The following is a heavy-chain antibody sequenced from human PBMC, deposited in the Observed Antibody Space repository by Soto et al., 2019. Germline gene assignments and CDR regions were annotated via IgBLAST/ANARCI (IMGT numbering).Heavy chain of an antibody. V-gene: IGHV3-23*01. J-gene: IGHJ6*03. D-gene: IGHD4-17*01. Sequence: QPGGSLRLSCAASGFTFSSYAMSWVRQAPGKRLEWVSAISGSGGSTYYADSVKGRFTISRDNSKNTLYLQMNSLRAEDTAVYYCAKDLPGDYGYYYYYYMDVWGKGTTVTVSS. CDR2: ISGSGGST. CDR1: GFTFSSYA. CDR3: AKDLPGDYGYYYYYYMDV.